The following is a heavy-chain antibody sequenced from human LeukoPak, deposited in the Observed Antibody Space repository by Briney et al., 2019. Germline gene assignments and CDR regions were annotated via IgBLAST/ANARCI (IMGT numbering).Heavy chain of an antibody. CDR3: ASDSSGAFGSGLDP. Sequence: ASVKVSCKASGYTFSSYDTNWVRQATGQGLEWMGWMNPNSGDRGYAQKFQGRVTITRNTSISTAYMELSSLRSEDTAVYYCASDSSGAFGSGLDPWGQGTLVTVSS. V-gene: IGHV1-8*03. CDR1: GYTFSSYD. J-gene: IGHJ5*02. CDR2: MNPNSGDR. D-gene: IGHD6-19*01.